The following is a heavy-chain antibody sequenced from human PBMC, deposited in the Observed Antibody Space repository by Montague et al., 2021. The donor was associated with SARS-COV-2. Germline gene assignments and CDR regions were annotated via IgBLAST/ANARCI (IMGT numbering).Heavy chain of an antibody. D-gene: IGHD5-24*01. Sequence: TLSLTCTVSGGSISSGSYYWSWIRQHPGKGLEWIGYIYYSGSSYYNPSLKSRVTISVDTSKNQFSLRLSSVTAADTAVYYCVSSVGLIEMSATNFDYWGQGTLVTVSS. J-gene: IGHJ4*02. CDR2: IYYSGSS. CDR1: GGSISSGSYY. CDR3: VSSVGLIEMSATNFDY. V-gene: IGHV4-31*03.